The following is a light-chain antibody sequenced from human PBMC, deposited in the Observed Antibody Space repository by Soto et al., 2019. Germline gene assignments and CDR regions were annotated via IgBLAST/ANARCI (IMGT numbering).Light chain of an antibody. J-gene: IGKJ1*01. CDR2: TAS. V-gene: IGKV1-39*01. CDR3: QQSYNTPRT. Sequence: IPMTQSPSSLSASVGDRVTITCRASQSISRFLSWYQHKPGKAPKLLIYTASSLQSGVPPRFSGSGSGTDFTLSISSLQPDDSATYYCQQSYNTPRTFGQGTKVEIK. CDR1: QSISRF.